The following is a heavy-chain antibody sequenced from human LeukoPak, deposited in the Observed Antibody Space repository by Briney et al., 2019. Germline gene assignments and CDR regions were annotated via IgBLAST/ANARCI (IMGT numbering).Heavy chain of an antibody. CDR3: AKKGIAAADAFDI. D-gene: IGHD6-13*01. V-gene: IGHV5-51*01. CDR2: IDPGDSDT. Sequence: GESLKISCKGSGYIFTSYWIGWVRQMPGKGLEWMGIIDPGDSDTRCSPSFQGQVTISADKSISTAYLQWNSVKASDTAMYYCAKKGIAAADAFDIWGQGTMVTVSS. J-gene: IGHJ3*02. CDR1: GYIFTSYW.